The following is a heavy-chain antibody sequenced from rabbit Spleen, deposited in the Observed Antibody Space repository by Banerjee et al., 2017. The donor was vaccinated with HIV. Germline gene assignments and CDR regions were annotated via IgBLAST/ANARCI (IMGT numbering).Heavy chain of an antibody. V-gene: IGHV1S45*01. J-gene: IGHJ5*01. CDR3: ARDHSANGNAYSDWLDL. CDR2: IVSSSGNT. CDR1: GFTLSNYW. D-gene: IGHD6-1*01. Sequence: QEQLVESGGDLVKPGASLTLTCTASGFTLSNYWMCWVRQAPGKGLELIACIVSSSGNTYYASWAKGRFTISKTSSTTVTLQLNSLTAADTATYFCARDHSANGNAYSDWLDLWGPGTLVTVS.